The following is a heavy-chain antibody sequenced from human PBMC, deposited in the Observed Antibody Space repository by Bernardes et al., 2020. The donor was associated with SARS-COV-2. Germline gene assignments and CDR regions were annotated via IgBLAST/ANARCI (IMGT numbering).Heavy chain of an antibody. Sequence: ASVKVSCKTSGYSFTSHGISWVRQAPGQGLEWMGWINAYNGDTNYAQNFHDRVTMTADTSTSTAYMELRSLRSDDTAVYYCARDAAWQLLLDYYQGLDVWGQGTTVTVSS. D-gene: IGHD1-26*01. CDR2: INAYNGDT. V-gene: IGHV1-18*01. J-gene: IGHJ6*02. CDR1: GYSFTSHG. CDR3: ARDAAWQLLLDYYQGLDV.